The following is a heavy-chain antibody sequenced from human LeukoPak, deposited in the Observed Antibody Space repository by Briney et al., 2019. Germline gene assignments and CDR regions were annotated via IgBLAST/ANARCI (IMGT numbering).Heavy chain of an antibody. D-gene: IGHD3-3*01. CDR1: GFTFSSYS. J-gene: IGHJ4*02. CDR2: ISGSGGST. CDR3: AKDKGDYYDFWSGYLPPFDY. Sequence: GGSLKLSCAASGFTFSSYSMNWVRQAPGKGLEWVSAISGSGGSTYYADSVKGRFTISRDNSKNTLYLQMNSLRAEDTAVYYCAKDKGDYYDFWSGYLPPFDYWGQGTLVTVSS. V-gene: IGHV3-23*01.